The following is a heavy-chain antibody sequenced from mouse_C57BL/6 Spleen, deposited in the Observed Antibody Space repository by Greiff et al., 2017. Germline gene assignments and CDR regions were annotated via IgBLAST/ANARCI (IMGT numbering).Heavy chain of an antibody. CDR1: GFNIKDYY. J-gene: IGHJ3*01. D-gene: IGHD1-1*01. CDR2: IDPEDGDT. V-gene: IGHV14-1*01. Sequence: VQLQQSGAELVRPGASVKLSCTASGFNIKDYYMHWVKQRPEQGLEWIGRIDPEDGDTEYAPKFQGEATMTADTSSNTAYLQLSSLTSEDTAVYYCTIYYYGSPWFAYWGQGTLVTVSA. CDR3: TIYYYGSPWFAY.